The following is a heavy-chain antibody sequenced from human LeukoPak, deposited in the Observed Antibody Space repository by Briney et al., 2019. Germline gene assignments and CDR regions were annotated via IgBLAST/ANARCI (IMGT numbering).Heavy chain of an antibody. CDR2: ISSSSSYI. D-gene: IGHD7-27*01. Sequence: HPGGSLRLSCAASGFTFSSYSMNWVRQAPGKGLEWVSSISSSSSYIYYADSVKGRFTISRDNAKNSLYLQMNSLRAEDTAVYYCARGGELGDDFDYWGQGTPVTVSS. CDR3: ARGGELGDDFDY. V-gene: IGHV3-21*01. J-gene: IGHJ4*02. CDR1: GFTFSSYS.